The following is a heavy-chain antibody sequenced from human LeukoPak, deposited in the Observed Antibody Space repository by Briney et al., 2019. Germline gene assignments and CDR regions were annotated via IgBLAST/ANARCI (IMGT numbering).Heavy chain of an antibody. CDR1: GYTFTGYY. J-gene: IGHJ5*02. D-gene: IGHD2-2*01. CDR2: INPNSGGT. CDR3: ARGNGCSSTSCYVDWFDP. V-gene: IGHV1-2*02. Sequence: ASVKVSCTASGYTFTGYYMHWVRQAPGQGLEWMGWINPNSGGTNYAQKFQGRVTMTRDTSISTAYMELSRLRSDDTAVYYCARGNGCSSTSCYVDWFDPWGQGTLVTVSS.